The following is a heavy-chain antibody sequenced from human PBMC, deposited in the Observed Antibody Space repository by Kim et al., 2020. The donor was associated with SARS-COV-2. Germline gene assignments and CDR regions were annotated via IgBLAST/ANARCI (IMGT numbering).Heavy chain of an antibody. CDR3: VREGGTSGRCGVFDR. D-gene: IGHD6-19*01. V-gene: IGHV3-30*19. CDR2: MSFDGFSK. J-gene: IGHJ1*01. CDR1: GSPLSYHI. Sequence: GGSLRLSCVMSGSPLSYHIIHWVRQAPGKGLEWVAAMSFDGFSKYFTASVEGRFSISRDESKNTVWLQLNSLRDDDSGIYYCVREGGTSGRCGVFDRWG.